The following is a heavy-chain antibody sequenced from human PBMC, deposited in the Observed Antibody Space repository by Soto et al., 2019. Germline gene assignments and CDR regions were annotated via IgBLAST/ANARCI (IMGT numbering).Heavy chain of an antibody. CDR3: ARDLRYYYDSSGHDTDYGMDV. J-gene: IGHJ6*02. V-gene: IGHV1-2*02. Sequence: ASVKVSCKASGYTFTGYYMHWVRQAPGQGLEWMGWINPNSGGTNYAQKFQGRVTMTRDTSISTAYMELSRLRSDDTAVYYCARDLRYYYDSSGHDTDYGMDVWGQGTTVTV. CDR1: GYTFTGYY. D-gene: IGHD3-22*01. CDR2: INPNSGGT.